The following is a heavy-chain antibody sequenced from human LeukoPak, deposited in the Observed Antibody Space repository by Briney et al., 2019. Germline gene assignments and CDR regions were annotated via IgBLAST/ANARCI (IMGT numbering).Heavy chain of an antibody. CDR2: ISSSGSTI. V-gene: IGHV3-11*04. D-gene: IGHD3-22*01. CDR1: GFTFSDYY. J-gene: IGHJ4*02. Sequence: PGGSLRLSCAASGFTFSDYYMSWIRQPPGKGREWVSYISSSGSTIYYADSVKGRFTISRDNAKNSLYLQMNSLRAEDTAVYYCARYYYDSSVYYSFDYWGQGTLVTVSS. CDR3: ARYYYDSSVYYSFDY.